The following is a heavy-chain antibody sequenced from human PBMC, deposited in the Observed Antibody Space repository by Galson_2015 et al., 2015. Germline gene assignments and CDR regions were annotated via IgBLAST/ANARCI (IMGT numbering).Heavy chain of an antibody. CDR1: GFTFSNYW. V-gene: IGHV3-7*01. D-gene: IGHD4-17*01. CDR3: ARDLRYGTDSSDL. CDR2: IKQDGSEK. Sequence: SLRLSCAASGFTFSNYWMSWVRQAPGKGLEWVADIKQDGSEKYYVDSVKGRFTISRDNAKNSLFLQMNSLRAEDTAVYYCARDLRYGTDSSDLWGQGTTVTVPS. J-gene: IGHJ3*01.